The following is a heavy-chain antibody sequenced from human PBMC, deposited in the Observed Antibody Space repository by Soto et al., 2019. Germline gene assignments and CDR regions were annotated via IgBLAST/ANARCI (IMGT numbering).Heavy chain of an antibody. D-gene: IGHD3-9*01. CDR3: AGGIYYHSRGMAV. CDR2: IYHSGST. V-gene: IGHV4-30-2*01. Sequence: GTISSGGDSGSWNRQPPGKGLEWIGYIYHSGSTYYNPSLKSRVTISVDRSKNQFSLKLSSVTAADPAVYYGAGGIYYHSRGMAVWVKGTTVPVSS. CDR1: GTISSGGDS. J-gene: IGHJ6*04.